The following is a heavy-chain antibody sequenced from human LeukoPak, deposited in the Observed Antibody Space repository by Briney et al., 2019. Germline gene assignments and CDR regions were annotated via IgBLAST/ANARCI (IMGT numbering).Heavy chain of an antibody. Sequence: PSETLSLTCTISGGSISSYYWGWIRQPPGKGLEWIGYIYYSGSTNYNPSLKSRVTISVDTSKNQFSLKLSSVTAADTAVYYCARGGTVRNGMDVWGQGTTVTVSS. J-gene: IGHJ6*02. D-gene: IGHD1-26*01. CDR1: GGSISSYY. V-gene: IGHV4-59*01. CDR3: ARGGTVRNGMDV. CDR2: IYYSGST.